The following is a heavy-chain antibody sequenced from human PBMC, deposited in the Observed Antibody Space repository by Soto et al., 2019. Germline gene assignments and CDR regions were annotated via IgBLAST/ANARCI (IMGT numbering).Heavy chain of an antibody. CDR1: GFTFDDYA. V-gene: IGHV3-9*01. CDR3: AKSIFGVLIIGAYFDS. CDR2: ISWNSGTI. Sequence: EVQLVESGGGLEQPGRSLRLSCAASGFTFDDYAMHWVRQAPGKGLEWVSGISWNSGTIGYADSVKGRFTISRDNAKNSLYLQTNSLRAEDTALYYCAKSIFGVLIIGAYFDSWGQGTLVTVSS. D-gene: IGHD3-3*01. J-gene: IGHJ4*02.